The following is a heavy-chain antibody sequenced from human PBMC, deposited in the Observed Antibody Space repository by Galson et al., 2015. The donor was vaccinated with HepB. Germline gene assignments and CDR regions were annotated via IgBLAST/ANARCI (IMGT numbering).Heavy chain of an antibody. Sequence: SLRLSCAASGFTFSSYWMSWVRQAPGKGLEWVANIKQDGSEKYYVDSVKGRFTISRDNAKNSLYLQMNSLRAEDTAVYYCARDFYCSTTSCVLSLFDPWGQGTQVTVSS. CDR2: IKQDGSEK. CDR1: GFTFSSYW. V-gene: IGHV3-7*01. D-gene: IGHD2-2*01. J-gene: IGHJ5*02. CDR3: ARDFYCSTTSCVLSLFDP.